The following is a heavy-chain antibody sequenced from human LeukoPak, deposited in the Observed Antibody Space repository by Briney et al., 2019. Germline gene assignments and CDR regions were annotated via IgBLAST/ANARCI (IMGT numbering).Heavy chain of an antibody. Sequence: SETLSLTCAAYGGSFSGYYWSWIRQPPGKGLGWIGEINHSGSTNYNPSLKSRVTISVDTSKNQFSLKLSSVTAADTAVYYCARGMATIFRVDPSFDYWGQGTLVTVSS. J-gene: IGHJ4*02. CDR2: INHSGST. V-gene: IGHV4-34*01. CDR1: GGSFSGYY. D-gene: IGHD5-24*01. CDR3: ARGMATIFRVDPSFDY.